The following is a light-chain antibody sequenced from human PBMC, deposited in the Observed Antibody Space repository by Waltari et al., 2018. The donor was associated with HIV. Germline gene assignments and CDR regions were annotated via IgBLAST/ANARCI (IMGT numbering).Light chain of an antibody. CDR1: SSNIGADYD. V-gene: IGLV1-40*01. Sequence: QSVLTQPPSVSGAPGQRVTISCTGSSSNIGADYDVHWYQQLPSTSPKVLIYGNNNTPAVFPDRFSGSSSGTSASLAITGLQVEDEADYYCQSYARSLSGPIRIFGTGTKVTVL. J-gene: IGLJ1*01. CDR2: GNN. CDR3: QSYARSLSGPIRI.